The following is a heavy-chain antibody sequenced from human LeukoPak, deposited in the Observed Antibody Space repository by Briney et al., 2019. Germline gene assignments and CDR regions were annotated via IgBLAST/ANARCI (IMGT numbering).Heavy chain of an antibody. CDR1: GYTFTGYY. Sequence: ASVKVSCKASGYTFTGYYMHWVRQAPGQGLEWMGRINPNSGGTNYAQKFQGRVTMTRDTSISTAYMELSRLRSDDTAVYYCVRDVSDSSSPYYYYYGMDVWGQGTTVTVSS. V-gene: IGHV1-2*06. CDR3: VRDVSDSSSPYYYYYGMDV. D-gene: IGHD6-13*01. CDR2: INPNSGGT. J-gene: IGHJ6*02.